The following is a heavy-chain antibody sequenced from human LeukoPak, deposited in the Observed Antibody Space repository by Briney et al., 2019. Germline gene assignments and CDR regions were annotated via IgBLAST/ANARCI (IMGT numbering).Heavy chain of an antibody. V-gene: IGHV1-2*02. CDR2: INPNSGGT. CDR1: GYTFTGYY. D-gene: IGHD5-18*01. J-gene: IGHJ5*02. Sequence: GASVKVSCKASGYTFTGYYMHWVRQAPGQGLEWMGWINPNSGGTNYAQKFQGRVTMTRDMSISTAYMELSRLRSDDTAVYYCAKRGVRGYSYGINWFDPWGQGTLVTVSS. CDR3: AKRGVRGYSYGINWFDP.